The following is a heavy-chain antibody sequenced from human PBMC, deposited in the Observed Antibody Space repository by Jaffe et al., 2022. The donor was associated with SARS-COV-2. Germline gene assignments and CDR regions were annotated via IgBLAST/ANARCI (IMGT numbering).Heavy chain of an antibody. CDR3: SSGDFFDY. D-gene: IGHD7-27*01. Sequence: EVQLVESGGGLVQPGGSLRLSCAASGFIFNNYWMTWVRQAPGKGLEWVANINQDGSVRQYVGSVKGRFTISRDNAKNSLHLQMNSLRVEDTATYYCSSGDFFDYWGLGTLVTVSS. CDR1: GFIFNNYW. J-gene: IGHJ4*02. CDR2: INQDGSVR. V-gene: IGHV3-7*01.